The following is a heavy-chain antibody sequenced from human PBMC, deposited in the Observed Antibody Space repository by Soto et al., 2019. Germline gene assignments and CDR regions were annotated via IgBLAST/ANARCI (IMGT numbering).Heavy chain of an antibody. CDR2: ISAYNGNT. D-gene: IGHD3-3*01. CDR1: GYTFTSCC. Sequence: ASVKVSCKASGYTFTSCCISWVRQAPVQGLEWMGWISAYNGNTNYAQKLQGRVTMTTDTSTSTAYMELRSLRSDDTAVYYCARSLRGAYYTYFDYWGQGTLVTVSS. V-gene: IGHV1-18*01. J-gene: IGHJ4*02. CDR3: ARSLRGAYYTYFDY.